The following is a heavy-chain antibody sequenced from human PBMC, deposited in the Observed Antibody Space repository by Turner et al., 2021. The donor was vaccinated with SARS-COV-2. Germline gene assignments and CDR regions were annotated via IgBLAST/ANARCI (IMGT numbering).Heavy chain of an antibody. CDR1: GFSFSDYH. D-gene: IGHD1-26*01. CDR3: LRGGRGRPFDI. CDR2: ISDKASSDTT. Sequence: ELQLLESGGGLVQPGRSLRLACGASGFSFSDYHMDWVRQAPGKGLEWVGGISDKASSDTTEYATSGKGRSSVTRDDSDNPLFLQMSSLQIEVTAVYYCLRGGRGRPFDIWGQGSAVTISS. V-gene: IGHV3-72*01. J-gene: IGHJ3*02.